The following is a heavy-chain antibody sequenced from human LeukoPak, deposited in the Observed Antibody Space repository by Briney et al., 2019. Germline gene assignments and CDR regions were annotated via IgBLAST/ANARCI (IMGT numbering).Heavy chain of an antibody. Sequence: SATLSLTCAVYGGSFSGYYWSWIRRPPGKGLEWIGGINHSGSTNYNPSLKSRVAISLDTSKNQFSLKLSSVTAADTAVYYCARATITISYYYMDVWGKGTTVTVSS. CDR3: ARATITISYYYMDV. D-gene: IGHD3-10*01. J-gene: IGHJ6*03. CDR1: GGSFSGYY. V-gene: IGHV4-34*01. CDR2: INHSGST.